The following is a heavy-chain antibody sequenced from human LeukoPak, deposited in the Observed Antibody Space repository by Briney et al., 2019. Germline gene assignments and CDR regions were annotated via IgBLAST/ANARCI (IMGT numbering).Heavy chain of an antibody. CDR2: IYTSGST. D-gene: IGHD5-18*01. Sequence: ASETLSLTCTVSGGSISSYYWSWIRQPAGKGLEWIGRIYTSGSTNYNPSLKSRVTMSVDTSKNQFSLKLSSVTAADTAVYYCARHGSIRGYSYGPYDYWGQGTLVTVSS. J-gene: IGHJ4*02. V-gene: IGHV4-4*07. CDR1: GGSISSYY. CDR3: ARHGSIRGYSYGPYDY.